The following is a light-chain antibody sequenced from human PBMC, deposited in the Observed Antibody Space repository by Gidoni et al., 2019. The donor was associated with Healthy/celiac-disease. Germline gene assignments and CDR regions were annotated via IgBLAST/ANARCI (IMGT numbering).Light chain of an antibody. V-gene: IGLV1-40*01. J-gene: IGLJ2*01. CDR1: SSNIGAGYD. Sequence: QSVLTQPPSMSGAPGQRVTISCTGSSSNIGAGYDVHWYQPRPGTAPKLLIYGNSNRPSGVPDRFSGSKSGTSASLAITGLQAEDEADYYCQSYDSSLSGSVFGGGTKLTVL. CDR3: QSYDSSLSGSV. CDR2: GNS.